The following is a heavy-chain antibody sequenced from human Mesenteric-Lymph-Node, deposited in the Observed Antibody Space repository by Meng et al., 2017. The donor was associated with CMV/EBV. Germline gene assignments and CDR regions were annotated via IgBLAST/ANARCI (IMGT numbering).Heavy chain of an antibody. D-gene: IGHD3-22*01. Sequence: GGSLRLSCAASGFTFSSYSMNWVRQAPGKGLEWVSSISSSSSYIYYADSVKGRFTISRDNAKNSLYLQMNSLRAEDTAVYYCARGHDYYYDSSGPSFDPWGQGTLVTVSS. CDR3: ARGHDYYYDSSGPSFDP. CDR2: ISSSSSYI. J-gene: IGHJ5*02. V-gene: IGHV3-21*04. CDR1: GFTFSSYS.